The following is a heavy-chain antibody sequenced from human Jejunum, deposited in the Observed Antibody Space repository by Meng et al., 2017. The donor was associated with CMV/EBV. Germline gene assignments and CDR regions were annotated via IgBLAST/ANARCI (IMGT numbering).Heavy chain of an antibody. CDR2: IDYSGTT. D-gene: IGHD5-24*01. Sequence: SGDSIGSGGSFWGWVRQPPGKGLGWIGSIDYSGTTRYTPSLGSRVVISVDTSMNQLTLRLDSVTAADTAVYYCARDGEGRWLQLGCWGQGTLVTVSS. V-gene: IGHV4-39*06. CDR3: ARDGEGRWLQLGC. J-gene: IGHJ4*02. CDR1: GDSIGSGGSF.